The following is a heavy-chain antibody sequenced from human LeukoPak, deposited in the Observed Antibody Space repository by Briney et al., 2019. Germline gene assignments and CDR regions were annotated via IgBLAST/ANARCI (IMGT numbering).Heavy chain of an antibody. CDR2: ISSSSSYI. Sequence: PGGSLRLSCAASGFTFSSYSMNWVRQAPGKGLEWVSSISSSSSYIYYADSVKGRFTISRDNAKNSLYLQMNSLRAEDTAVYYCARKVKGLVSYYFHYWGQGPLVTVSP. J-gene: IGHJ4*02. CDR1: GFTFSSYS. D-gene: IGHD6-19*01. CDR3: ARKVKGLVSYYFHY. V-gene: IGHV3-21*01.